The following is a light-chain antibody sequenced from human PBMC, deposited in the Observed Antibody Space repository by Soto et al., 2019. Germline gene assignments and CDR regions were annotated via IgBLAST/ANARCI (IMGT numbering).Light chain of an antibody. CDR2: EAT. Sequence: DIQMTQSPSSVSASVVYTVTINCRASQGLKFLAWYQQKPGKAPRLLIYEATNLQSGVPPRFSGSGSGTDFTLTISSLQPEDFATYFCQKANSFPITCGQGTRRAIK. J-gene: IGKJ5*01. CDR1: QGLKF. V-gene: IGKV1-12*01. CDR3: QKANSFPIT.